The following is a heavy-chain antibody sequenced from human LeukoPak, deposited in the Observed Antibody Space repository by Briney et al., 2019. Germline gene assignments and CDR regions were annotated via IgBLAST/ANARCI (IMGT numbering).Heavy chain of an antibody. V-gene: IGHV4-30-4*01. D-gene: IGHD6-13*01. CDR1: GGSISSGDYY. Sequence: PSETLSLTCTVSGGSISSGDYYWSWIRQPPGKGLEWIGYIYYSGSTYYNPSLKSRVTISVDTSRNQFSLKLSSVTAADTAVYYCARTIAAAKGRVDYWGQGTLVTVSS. CDR3: ARTIAAAKGRVDY. J-gene: IGHJ4*02. CDR2: IYYSGST.